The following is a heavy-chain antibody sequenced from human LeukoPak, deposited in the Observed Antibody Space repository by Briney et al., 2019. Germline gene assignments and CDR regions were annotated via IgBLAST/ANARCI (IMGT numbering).Heavy chain of an antibody. Sequence: PGGSLRLSCAASGFTFRSTVMTWVRQAPGKGLEWVSTISPEGKYIYYADSLRGRFTMSRDNSKNTLYLQMNSLRVEDTAIYYCVRRCLESIVSEHWGQGTLVTVSS. CDR3: VRRCLESIVSEH. V-gene: IGHV3-23*01. CDR2: ISPEGKYI. J-gene: IGHJ1*01. D-gene: IGHD5-24*01. CDR1: GFTFRSTV.